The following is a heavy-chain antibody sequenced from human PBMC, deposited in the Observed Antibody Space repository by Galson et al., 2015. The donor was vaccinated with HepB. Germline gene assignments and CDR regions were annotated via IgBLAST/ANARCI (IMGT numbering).Heavy chain of an antibody. CDR1: GYTFAHYA. CDR2: IHAGDGNT. CDR3: ARGPYYYYYMDV. Sequence: SVKVSCKGFGYTFAHYAIHWVRQAPGQRLEWMGWIHAGDGNTKYSQKFQGRVSITRDTSASTAYMELSSLRSEDTAVYYCARGPYYYYYMDVWGPGTTVAVSS. J-gene: IGHJ6*03. V-gene: IGHV1-3*01.